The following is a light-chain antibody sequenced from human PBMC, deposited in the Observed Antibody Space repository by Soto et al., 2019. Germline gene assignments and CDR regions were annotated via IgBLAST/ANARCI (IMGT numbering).Light chain of an antibody. Sequence: QSALTQPPSASGSPVQSVTISCTGTSSDVDDYNYVSWYQQHPGKAPKLMIYEVNVRPSGVPDRFSGSKSGNTASLTVSGLQAEDEADYYCSSSAGSNNLGVFGGGTKLTVL. CDR3: SSSAGSNNLGV. CDR2: EVN. CDR1: SSDVDDYNY. V-gene: IGLV2-8*01. J-gene: IGLJ2*01.